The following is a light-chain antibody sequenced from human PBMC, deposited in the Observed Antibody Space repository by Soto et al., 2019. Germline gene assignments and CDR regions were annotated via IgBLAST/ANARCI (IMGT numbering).Light chain of an antibody. CDR1: QSVSSY. J-gene: IGKJ4*01. CDR3: QQRSNWPLT. Sequence: EIVLTQSPATLSLSPGERATLSCRASQSVSSYLAWYQQKPGQAPRLLIYDASNRATGIPARFSGSGSGTAFTLTISSLEPEAFAVYYCQQRSNWPLTFGGRTKVEIK. V-gene: IGKV3-11*01. CDR2: DAS.